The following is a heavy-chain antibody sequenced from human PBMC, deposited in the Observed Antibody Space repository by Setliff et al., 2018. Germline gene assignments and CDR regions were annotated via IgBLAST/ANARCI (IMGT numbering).Heavy chain of an antibody. CDR3: AREQWLDPPGYYYMDV. CDR2: IYASGSA. V-gene: IGHV4-4*07. J-gene: IGHJ6*03. CDR1: GGSISSYY. D-gene: IGHD6-19*01. Sequence: SETLSLTCTVSGGSISSYYWSWIRQPAGKGLEWIGRIYASGSANYNPSLKSRVTMSIDTSKNQFSLKLNSVTAADMAVYYCAREQWLDPPGYYYMDVWAKGTTVTVSS.